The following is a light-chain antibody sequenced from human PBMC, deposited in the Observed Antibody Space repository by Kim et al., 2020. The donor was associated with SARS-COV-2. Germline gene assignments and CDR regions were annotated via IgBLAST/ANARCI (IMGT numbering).Light chain of an antibody. CDR3: QQYNNWPPIT. V-gene: IGKV3-15*01. Sequence: SPGERATLSCRASQSVSSNLAWYQQKPGQARRLLIYGASTRATGIPARFSGSGSGTEFTLTISSLQSEDFAVYYCQQYNNWPPITFGQGTRLEIK. CDR2: GAS. CDR1: QSVSSN. J-gene: IGKJ5*01.